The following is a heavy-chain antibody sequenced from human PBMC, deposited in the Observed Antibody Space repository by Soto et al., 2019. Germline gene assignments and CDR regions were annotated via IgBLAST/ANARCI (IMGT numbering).Heavy chain of an antibody. V-gene: IGHV4-39*01. Sequence: QLQLQESGPGLVKPSETLSLTCTVSGDSMSDNTYHWDWIRQPPGKGLEWIGTIYYSGATHYNASLKSRVTISVDSSKNQFFLKLSFVTAPNTAFYSCARHYSSANYYSPITYWGQGALVPVSS. CDR3: ARHYSSANYYSPITY. CDR1: GDSMSDNTYH. CDR2: IYYSGAT. D-gene: IGHD3-10*01. J-gene: IGHJ4*02.